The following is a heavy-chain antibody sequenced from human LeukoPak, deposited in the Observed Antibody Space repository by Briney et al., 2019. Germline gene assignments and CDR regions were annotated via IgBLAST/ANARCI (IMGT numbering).Heavy chain of an antibody. J-gene: IGHJ5*02. CDR3: TRSIMNFYVSGT. CDR2: ISHTGST. CDR1: GGSVSSTSSSYF. Sequence: PSETLSLTCTVSGGSVSSTSSSYFWNWMRQPPGKGLEWIGYISHTGSTKYNPSLESRVTMSVDTFKNQFSLKLRSVTAADTAVYYCTRSIMNFYVSGTWGRGTLVTVSS. D-gene: IGHD3-10*01. V-gene: IGHV4-61*01.